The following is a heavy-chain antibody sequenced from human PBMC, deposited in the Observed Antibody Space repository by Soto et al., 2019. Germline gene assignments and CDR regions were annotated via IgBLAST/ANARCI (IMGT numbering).Heavy chain of an antibody. CDR2: FFVVGGQ. V-gene: IGHV3-53*01. CDR3: ARDGGAGTIVAGSQDKYSYHGMDV. CDR1: GLTVGGNP. D-gene: IGHD6-19*01. J-gene: IGHJ6*02. Sequence: EVQLVDSGGSLIQPGGSLRLSCGPLGLTVGGNPIGWAGRVPGKGLGWASYFFVVGGQYSADSVRGRFSISRETSXXTXXLQMNNLRAEDTAVYYCARDGGAGTIVAGSQDKYSYHGMDVWGQGTTVTVSS.